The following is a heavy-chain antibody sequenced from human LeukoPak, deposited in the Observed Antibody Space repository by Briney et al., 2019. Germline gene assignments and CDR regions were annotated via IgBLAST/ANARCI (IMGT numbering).Heavy chain of an antibody. CDR1: GYTFTGYF. Sequence: ASVKVSCKVSGYTFTGYFIHWVRQAPGQGLEWMGWINPNSGGSNYAQKFQGRVSLTRDTSISTAYMELSSLRYDDTAVYFCARVEAVAGTTTGVDYWGQGTLVTVSS. CDR3: ARVEAVAGTTTGVDY. CDR2: INPNSGGS. V-gene: IGHV1-2*02. J-gene: IGHJ4*02. D-gene: IGHD6-19*01.